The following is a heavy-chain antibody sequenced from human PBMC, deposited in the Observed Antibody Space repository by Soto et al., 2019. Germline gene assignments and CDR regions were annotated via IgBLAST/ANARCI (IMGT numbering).Heavy chain of an antibody. CDR2: ISPSGTT. CDR1: GFTFSNYA. Sequence: EVQLLESGGDLVQPGGSLRLSCSASGFTFSNYAMSWVRQAPGKGLEWVSLISPSGTTYFADSVKGRFTTSRDNSKNTLYLQMKSLRAEDTAVYYCAKSPYRSGWAFDYRGQGTLATVSS. D-gene: IGHD6-19*01. CDR3: AKSPYRSGWAFDY. V-gene: IGHV3-23*01. J-gene: IGHJ4*02.